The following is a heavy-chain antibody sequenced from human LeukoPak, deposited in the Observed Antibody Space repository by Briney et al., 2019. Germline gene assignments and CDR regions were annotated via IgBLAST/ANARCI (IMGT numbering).Heavy chain of an antibody. D-gene: IGHD3-10*01. CDR1: GDSVSSNSAA. Sequence: QTLSLTCAISGDSVSSNSAAWNWIRQSPSRGLEWLGRTYYRSKWYNDYAVSVKSRITINPDTSKNQFSLKLSSVTAADTAVYYCARTRYYYNSRSYGAPYYFDYWGQGTLVTVSS. V-gene: IGHV6-1*01. J-gene: IGHJ4*02. CDR2: TYYRSKWYN. CDR3: ARTRYYYNSRSYGAPYYFDY.